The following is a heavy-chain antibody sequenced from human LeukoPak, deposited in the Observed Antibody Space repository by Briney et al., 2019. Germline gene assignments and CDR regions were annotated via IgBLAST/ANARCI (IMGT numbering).Heavy chain of an antibody. CDR2: VSGSASNT. CDR3: AKGFQTYGELSFDV. CDR1: GFTFSNYA. D-gene: IGHD4-17*01. J-gene: IGHJ4*02. Sequence: GGSLRLSCAASGFTFSNYAMSWVRQAPGKGLEWVSTVSGSASNTYCADSVKGQFTISRDNSKTTLYLQMNSLRADDTAVYYCAKGFQTYGELSFDVWGQGTLVAVSS. V-gene: IGHV3-23*01.